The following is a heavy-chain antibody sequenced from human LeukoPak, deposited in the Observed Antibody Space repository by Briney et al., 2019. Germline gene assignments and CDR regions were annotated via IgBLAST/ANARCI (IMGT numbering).Heavy chain of an antibody. CDR3: ARDAFLEDSRGGLPWFYYYGMDV. V-gene: IGHV3-11*01. J-gene: IGHJ6*02. Sequence: GGSLRLSCAASGFTFSNYYMSWIRQAPGTGLEWVSYIHPSGSSIYYADSVKGRFTISRDNAKNSLYLQMNSLRAEDTAVYYCARDAFLEDSRGGLPWFYYYGMDVWGQGTTVTVSS. CDR1: GFTFSNYY. D-gene: IGHD2/OR15-2a*01. CDR2: IHPSGSSI.